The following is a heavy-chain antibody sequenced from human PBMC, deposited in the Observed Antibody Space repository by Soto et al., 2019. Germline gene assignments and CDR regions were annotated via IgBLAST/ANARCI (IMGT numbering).Heavy chain of an antibody. Sequence: PGGSLRLSCAASGFTVSSNYMSWVRQAPGKGLAWVSIIYTGGNTYYADSVKGRFTISRDTSKNTLYLQMNSLRVEDTAVYYCARDYVDYGGNRAAFDIWGQGTMVTVSS. CDR2: IYTGGNT. D-gene: IGHD4-17*01. V-gene: IGHV3-53*01. CDR1: GFTVSSNY. CDR3: ARDYVDYGGNRAAFDI. J-gene: IGHJ3*02.